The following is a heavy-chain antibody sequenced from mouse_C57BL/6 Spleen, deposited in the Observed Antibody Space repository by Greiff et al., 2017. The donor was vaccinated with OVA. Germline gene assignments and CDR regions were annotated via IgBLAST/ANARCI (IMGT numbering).Heavy chain of an antibody. V-gene: IGHV1-64*01. J-gene: IGHJ4*01. CDR1: GYTFTSYW. CDR2: INPNSGCT. CDR3: TRDYYGNYDYAVDY. D-gene: IGHD2-1*01. Sequence: QVQLQQPGADLVKPGASVKLSCKASGYTFTSYWMHWVKQRPGQGLEWIGMINPNSGCTNYKEKFKGKATLTVDKATSTANMQLSSLTSENSTVYYWTRDYYGNYDYAVDYWGQGTSVTVSS.